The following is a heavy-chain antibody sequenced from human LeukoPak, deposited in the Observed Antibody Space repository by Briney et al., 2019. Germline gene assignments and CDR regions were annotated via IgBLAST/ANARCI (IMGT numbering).Heavy chain of an antibody. V-gene: IGHV3-30-3*01. CDR1: GFTFSSYA. D-gene: IGHD1-26*01. Sequence: GGSLRLSWAASGFTFSSYAMHWVRQAPGEGLEWVAVISYDGSNKYYADSVKGRFTISRDNSKNTLYLQMNSLRAEDTAVYYCARGGIVGPTSYFYYGMDVWGQGTTVTVSS. J-gene: IGHJ6*02. CDR3: ARGGIVGPTSYFYYGMDV. CDR2: ISYDGSNK.